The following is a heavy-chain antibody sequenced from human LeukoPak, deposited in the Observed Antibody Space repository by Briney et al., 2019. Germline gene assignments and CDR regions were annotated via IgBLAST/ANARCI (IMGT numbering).Heavy chain of an antibody. Sequence: PGRSLRLSCAASGFTFSSYGMHWVRQAPGKGLEWVAVIWYDGSNKYYADSVKGRFTISRDNSKNTLYLQMNSLRAEDTAVYYCAREGNGYYYDSSGRLDYWGQGTLVTVSS. V-gene: IGHV3-33*01. CDR2: IWYDGSNK. CDR1: GFTFSSYG. D-gene: IGHD3-22*01. CDR3: AREGNGYYYDSSGRLDY. J-gene: IGHJ4*02.